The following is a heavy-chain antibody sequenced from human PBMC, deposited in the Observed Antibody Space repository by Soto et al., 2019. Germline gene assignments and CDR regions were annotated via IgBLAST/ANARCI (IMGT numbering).Heavy chain of an antibody. CDR3: ARAGENYGSGTFSPPLRYYFNS. CDR2: INPSGGRT. Sequence: ASVKVSCKASGYTFTTHYMHWVRRAPGQGLEWMGIINPSGGRTTYALKFQGRVTMTSDTSTNTVYVELTSLRSEDTAIYFCARAGENYGSGTFSPPLRYYFNSWGQGTLVTVSS. V-gene: IGHV1-46*01. CDR1: GYTFTTHY. D-gene: IGHD3-10*01. J-gene: IGHJ4*02.